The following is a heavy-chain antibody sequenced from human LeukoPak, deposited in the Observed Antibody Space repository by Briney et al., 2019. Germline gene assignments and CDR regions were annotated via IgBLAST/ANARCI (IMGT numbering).Heavy chain of an antibody. CDR2: INHSGST. J-gene: IGHJ4*02. V-gene: IGHV4-34*01. CDR1: GGSFSGYY. Sequence: SETLSLTCAVYGGSFSGYYWSWIRQPPGKGLEWIGEINHSGSTNYNPSLRSRVTISVDTSKNQFSLKLSSVTAADTAVYYCARGPGYSSSWSQGTLVTVSS. D-gene: IGHD6-13*01. CDR3: ARGPGYSSS.